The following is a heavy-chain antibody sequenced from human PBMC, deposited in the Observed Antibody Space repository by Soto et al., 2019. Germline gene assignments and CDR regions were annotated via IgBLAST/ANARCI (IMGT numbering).Heavy chain of an antibody. CDR2: IWYDGSNK. CDR1: GFTFSSYG. Sequence: GGSLRLSCAASGFTFSSYGMHWVRQAPGKGLEWVAVIWYDGSNKYYADSVKGRFTISRDNSKNTLYLQMNSLRAEDTAVYYCAREIRATTWYYGMDVWGQGTTVTVSS. CDR3: AREIRATTWYYGMDV. J-gene: IGHJ6*02. V-gene: IGHV3-33*01. D-gene: IGHD1-26*01.